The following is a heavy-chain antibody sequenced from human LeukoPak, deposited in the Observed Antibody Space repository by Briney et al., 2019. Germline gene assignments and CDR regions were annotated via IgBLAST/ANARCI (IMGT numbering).Heavy chain of an antibody. Sequence: GGSLRLSCAASGFTFSRYWMSWVRQVPGKGLEWVANIKEDAGEIYYVDSVKGRFTISRDNAKNTVYLQMNSLRVDDTAVYFCTRAITYFYGSVTYDWFESWGQGIRVTVSS. D-gene: IGHD3-10*01. CDR1: GFTFSRYW. CDR3: TRAITYFYGSVTYDWFES. J-gene: IGHJ5*01. CDR2: IKEDAGEI. V-gene: IGHV3-7*01.